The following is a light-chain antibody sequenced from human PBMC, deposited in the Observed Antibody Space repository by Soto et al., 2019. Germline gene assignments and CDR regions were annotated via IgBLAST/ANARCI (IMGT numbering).Light chain of an antibody. CDR1: QSVSSNY. Sequence: EIVLAQCPGTLSLSPGERATLSCRASQSVSSNYLAWYQHKPGQGPRLLIYGASSRATGIPDRFSGSGSGTDFTLTISRLEPEDFALYYCQKYGSSFTFGPGTKVDIK. J-gene: IGKJ3*01. CDR2: GAS. CDR3: QKYGSSFT. V-gene: IGKV3-20*01.